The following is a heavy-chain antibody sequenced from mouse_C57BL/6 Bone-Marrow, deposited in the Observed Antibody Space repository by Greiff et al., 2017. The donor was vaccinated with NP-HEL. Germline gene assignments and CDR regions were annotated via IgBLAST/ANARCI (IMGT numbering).Heavy chain of an antibody. CDR1: GYTFTGYW. D-gene: IGHD1-1*01. CDR3: ARPSLDTVVATDYFDY. V-gene: IGHV1-9*01. Sequence: VQLQQSGAELMKPGASVKLSCKATGYTFTGYWIEWVKQRPGHGLEWIGEILPGSGSTNYNEKFKGKATFTADTSSNTAYMQLSSLTTEDSAIYYCARPSLDTVVATDYFDYGGQGTTLTVSS. J-gene: IGHJ2*01. CDR2: ILPGSGST.